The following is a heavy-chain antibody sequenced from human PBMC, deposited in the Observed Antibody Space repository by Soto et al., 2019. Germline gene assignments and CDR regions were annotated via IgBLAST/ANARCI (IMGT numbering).Heavy chain of an antibody. CDR2: INPSGGST. Sequence: QVQLVQSGAEVKKPGASVKVSCKASGYTFTNYYVHWVRQAPAQGLEWMGMINPSGGSTNYAQKFQGSASMTRDKSTSTGYMELSSLRSEDTAVYYCARRYSSRWHFDYWGQGTLVTVAS. J-gene: IGHJ4*02. V-gene: IGHV1-46*03. CDR3: ARRYSSRWHFDY. CDR1: GYTFTNYY. D-gene: IGHD6-13*01.